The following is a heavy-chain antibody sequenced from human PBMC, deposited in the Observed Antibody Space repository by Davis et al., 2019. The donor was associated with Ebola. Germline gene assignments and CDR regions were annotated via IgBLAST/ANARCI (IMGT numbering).Heavy chain of an antibody. Sequence: ASVKVSCKASGYTFTSYDINWVRQATGQGLEWMGWMNPNSGNTGYAQKLQGRVTMTTDTSTSTAYMELRSLRSDDTAVYYCARVRLGYFDYWGQGTLVTVSS. J-gene: IGHJ4*02. CDR2: MNPNSGNT. CDR3: ARVRLGYFDY. D-gene: IGHD6-6*01. CDR1: GYTFTSYD. V-gene: IGHV1-8*01.